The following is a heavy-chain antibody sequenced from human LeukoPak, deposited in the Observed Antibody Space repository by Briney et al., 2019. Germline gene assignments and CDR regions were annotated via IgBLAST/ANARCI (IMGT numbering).Heavy chain of an antibody. CDR2: FDPEDGET. CDR3: ARGDGSGSYSAYNFDY. CDR1: GYTLTELS. D-gene: IGHD3-10*01. J-gene: IGHJ4*02. Sequence: ASVKVSCKVSGYTLTELSMHWVRQAPGKRLEWMGGFDPEDGETIYAQKLQGRVTMTTDTSTSTAYMELRSLRSDDTAVYYCARGDGSGSYSAYNFDYWGQGTLVTVSS. V-gene: IGHV1-24*01.